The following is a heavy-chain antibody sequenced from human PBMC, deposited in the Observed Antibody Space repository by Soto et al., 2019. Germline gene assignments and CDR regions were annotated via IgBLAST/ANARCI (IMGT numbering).Heavy chain of an antibody. CDR1: GFTFSNAW. J-gene: IGHJ6*02. CDR3: ARGQWLVGDGYYYGLDV. D-gene: IGHD6-19*01. CDR2: IKSDGSRT. Sequence: GGSLRLSCAASGFTFSNAWMSWVRQTPGKGLVWVAHIKSDGSRTSYADSVKGRFTISRDDVKSTLYLQMNSLRAEDAAIYYCARGQWLVGDGYYYGLDVWGQGTTVTVSS. V-gene: IGHV3-74*01.